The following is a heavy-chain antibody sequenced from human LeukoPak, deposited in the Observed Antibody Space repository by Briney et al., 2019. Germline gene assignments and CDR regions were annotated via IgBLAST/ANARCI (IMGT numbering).Heavy chain of an antibody. CDR3: ARPLYCSNGICENWFDP. Sequence: ASVKVSCKASGGTFSSYAISWVRQAPGQGLEWMGGIIPIFGTANYAQKFQGRVTITTDESTSTAYMELSSLRSGDTAVYYCARPLYCSNGICENWFDPWGQGTLVTVSS. CDR2: IIPIFGTA. D-gene: IGHD2-8*01. J-gene: IGHJ5*02. CDR1: GGTFSSYA. V-gene: IGHV1-69*05.